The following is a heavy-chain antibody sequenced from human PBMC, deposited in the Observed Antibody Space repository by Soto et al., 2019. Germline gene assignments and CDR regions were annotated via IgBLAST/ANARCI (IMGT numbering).Heavy chain of an antibody. J-gene: IGHJ6*03. CDR1: GGPISSSSYY. CDR2: INHSGST. D-gene: IGHD3-10*01. V-gene: IGHV4-39*07. CDR3: ARGEGITMVRGVIIPDYYYYYYMDV. Sequence: SETLSLTCTVSGGPISSSSYYCSWIRQPPGKGLEWIGEINHSGSTNYNPSLKSRVTISVDTSKKQFSLKLSSVTAADTAVYYCARGEGITMVRGVIIPDYYYYYYMDVWGKGTTVTVS.